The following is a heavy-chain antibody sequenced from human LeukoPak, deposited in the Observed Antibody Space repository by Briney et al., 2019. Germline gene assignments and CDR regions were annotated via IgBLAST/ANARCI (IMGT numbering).Heavy chain of an antibody. CDR2: IIPIFGTA. Sequence: SVKASCKASGGTFSSYAISWVRQAPGQGLEWMGGIIPIFGTANYAQKFQGRVTITTDESTSTAYMELSSLRSEDTAVYYCARGFLYCSSTSCFAYGRSPYYYYYMDVWGKGTTVTVSS. J-gene: IGHJ6*03. CDR1: GGTFSSYA. D-gene: IGHD2-2*01. V-gene: IGHV1-69*05. CDR3: ARGFLYCSSTSCFAYGRSPYYYYYMDV.